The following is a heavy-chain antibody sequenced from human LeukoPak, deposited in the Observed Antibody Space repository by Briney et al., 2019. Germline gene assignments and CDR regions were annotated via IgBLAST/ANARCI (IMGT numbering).Heavy chain of an antibody. CDR1: GASISSYY. CDR3: ARLWIPYYFDY. J-gene: IGHJ4*02. CDR2: IYYSGST. D-gene: IGHD5-18*01. V-gene: IGHV4-59*08. Sequence: SETLSLTCTVSGASISSYYWSWIRQPPGKGLEWIGYIYYSGSTNYNPSLKSRVTISVDTSKNQFSLKLSSVTAADTAVYYCARLWIPYYFDYWGQGTLVTVSS.